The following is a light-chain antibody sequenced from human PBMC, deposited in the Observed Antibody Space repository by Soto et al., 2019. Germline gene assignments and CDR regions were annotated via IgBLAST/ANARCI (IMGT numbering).Light chain of an antibody. CDR2: EAS. Sequence: EIVLTQSPATLSLSPGERATLSCRASQSVSKYLAWYQQKPGQAPRLLMYEASNRATGIPARFSGSGSGTDFTLTISSLEPEDFALYYCQQRSSWPLVTFGQGTRLEIK. CDR3: QQRSSWPLVT. CDR1: QSVSKY. J-gene: IGKJ5*01. V-gene: IGKV3-11*01.